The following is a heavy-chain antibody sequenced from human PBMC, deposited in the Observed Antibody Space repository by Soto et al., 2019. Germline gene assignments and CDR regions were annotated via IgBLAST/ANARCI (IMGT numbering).Heavy chain of an antibody. J-gene: IGHJ1*01. Sequence: QVQLVESGGGGVQPGRSLKLSCAASGFTFSTSGMHWVRQAPGKGMEWVAVISSDGSSKYYADSVKGRFTISRDNSKDTLYLQMNSLRAEDTAVYYCAKAERIGIVREGGYFQHCGQGTLVTVSS. CDR1: GFTFSTSG. CDR2: ISSDGSSK. CDR3: AKAERIGIVREGGYFQH. D-gene: IGHD1-26*01. V-gene: IGHV3-30*18.